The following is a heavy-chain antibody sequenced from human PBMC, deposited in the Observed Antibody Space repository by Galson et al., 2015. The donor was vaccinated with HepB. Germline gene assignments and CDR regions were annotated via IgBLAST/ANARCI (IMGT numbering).Heavy chain of an antibody. D-gene: IGHD1-7*01. V-gene: IGHV4-34*01. Sequence: SETLSLTCAVYGGSFSAYSWTWIRQPPGKGLEWIGEIYRNGSTQCNPSLQSRVTISVDTSNTQFSLNLTSVTAADTAVYYCGGSNHRAELWGQGTLVTISS. CDR1: GGSFSAYS. CDR2: IYRNGST. J-gene: IGHJ4*02. CDR3: GGSNHRAEL.